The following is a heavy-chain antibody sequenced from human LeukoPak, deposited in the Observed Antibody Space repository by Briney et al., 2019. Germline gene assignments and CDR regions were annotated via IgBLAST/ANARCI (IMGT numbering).Heavy chain of an antibody. CDR1: GGSISSSSYY. CDR3: ARTIVASDLYHYMDV. CDR2: IYYSGST. V-gene: IGHV4-39*07. D-gene: IGHD2-15*01. Sequence: PSETLSLTCTVSGGSISSSSYYWGWIRQPPGKGPEWIGNIYYSGSTYYNPSLKSRVTISVDTSKNQFSLKLSSVTAADTAVYYCARTIVASDLYHYMDVWGKGTTVTVSS. J-gene: IGHJ6*03.